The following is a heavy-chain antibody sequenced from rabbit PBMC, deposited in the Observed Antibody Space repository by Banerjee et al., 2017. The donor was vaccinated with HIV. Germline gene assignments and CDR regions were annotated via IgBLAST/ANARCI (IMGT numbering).Heavy chain of an antibody. CDR3: ARHMYRDGARLDL. CDR2: IYADSSGNT. J-gene: IGHJ3*01. V-gene: IGHV1S40*01. D-gene: IGHD6-1*01. Sequence: QSLEESGGDLVKPGASLTLTCTASGFSFSSSYYMCWVRQAPGKGLEWIACIYADSSGNTYYASWAKGRFTISKTSSTTVTLQMTSLTAADTATYFCARHMYRDGARLDLWGPGTLVTVS. CDR1: GFSFSSSYY.